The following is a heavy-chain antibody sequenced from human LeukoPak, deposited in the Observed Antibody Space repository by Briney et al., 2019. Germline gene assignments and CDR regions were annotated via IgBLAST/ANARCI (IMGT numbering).Heavy chain of an antibody. CDR2: MNPNSGNT. CDR3: ARGRVTPGWFDP. V-gene: IGHV1-8*03. Sequence: ASVKVSCKASGYTFTSYDINWVRQATGQGLEWMGWMNPNSGNTGYAQQFQGRVTITRNTSISTAYMELSSLRSEDTAVYYCARGRVTPGWFDPWGQGTLVTVSS. CDR1: GYTFTSYD. J-gene: IGHJ5*02. D-gene: IGHD2-21*02.